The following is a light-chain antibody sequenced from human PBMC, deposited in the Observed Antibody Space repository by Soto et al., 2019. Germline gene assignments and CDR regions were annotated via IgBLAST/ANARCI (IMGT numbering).Light chain of an antibody. Sequence: EIVLTQSPATLSLSPGERATLSCRASQSVSRYLAWYQQKPGQAPRLLIYATSTRATGIPARFSGSGSGTEFTLTISSLQSEDFAVYYCQQYNKWPLTFGGGTKVDIK. CDR1: QSVSRY. V-gene: IGKV3-15*01. CDR2: ATS. J-gene: IGKJ4*01. CDR3: QQYNKWPLT.